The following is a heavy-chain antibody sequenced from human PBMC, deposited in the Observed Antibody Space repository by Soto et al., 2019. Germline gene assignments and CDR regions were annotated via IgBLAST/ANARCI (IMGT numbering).Heavy chain of an antibody. V-gene: IGHV3-7*05. D-gene: IGHD6-19*01. CDR1: GFFFSNFW. Sequence: PGGSLRLSCEASGFFFSNFWMTWVRQAPGKGLEWVANIKRDASGKYYSDSVKGRFTISRDNSKNTLYLQMNSLRAEDTAIYYCAKARSQWPDDYWGQGTLVTVSS. CDR3: AKARSQWPDDY. CDR2: IKRDASGK. J-gene: IGHJ4*02.